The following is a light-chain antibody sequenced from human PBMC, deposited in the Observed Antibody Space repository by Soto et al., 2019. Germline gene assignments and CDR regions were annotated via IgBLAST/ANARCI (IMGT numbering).Light chain of an antibody. Sequence: EIVLTQSPGTLSLSPGERATLSCRASQSVGSSYLAWYQQKPGQAPRLLIYGASSRATGIPDRFSGSGSGTDFTLTISSLEPEDFAVYYCQQRSNWPITFGQGTRLEIK. V-gene: IGKV3D-20*02. CDR2: GAS. CDR1: QSVGSSY. J-gene: IGKJ5*01. CDR3: QQRSNWPIT.